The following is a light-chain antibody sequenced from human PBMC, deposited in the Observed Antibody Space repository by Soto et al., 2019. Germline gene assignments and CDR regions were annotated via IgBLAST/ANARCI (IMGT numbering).Light chain of an antibody. CDR1: SSDIGGYNY. CDR3: TSWTTNNIPYV. J-gene: IGLJ1*01. V-gene: IGLV2-14*03. Sequence: QSALTQPASVSGSPGQSITISCTGTSSDIGGYNYVSWYQQHLGKAPKLLIYEVTNRPSGVSDRFSGSKSDSTASLTISGLQADDEADYYCTSWTTNNIPYVFGTGTKVTVL. CDR2: EVT.